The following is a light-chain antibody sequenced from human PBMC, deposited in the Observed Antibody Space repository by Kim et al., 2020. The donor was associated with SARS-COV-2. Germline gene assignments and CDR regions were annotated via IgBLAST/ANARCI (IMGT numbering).Light chain of an antibody. V-gene: IGKV1-13*02. CDR1: QGISSA. J-gene: IGKJ4*01. CDR3: QQFNSYPPLT. Sequence: ASVGDRVTLTCRASQGISSALAWYQQKPGKAPKLLIYDASSLESGVPSRFSGSGSGTDFTLTISSLQPEDFATYYCQQFNSYPPLTFGGGTKVDIK. CDR2: DAS.